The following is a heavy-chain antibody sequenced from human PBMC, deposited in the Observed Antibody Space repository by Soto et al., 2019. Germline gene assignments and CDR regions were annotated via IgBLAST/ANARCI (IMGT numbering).Heavy chain of an antibody. D-gene: IGHD2-21*02. CDR3: IQSRCGGDCLQSYASYYYYGMDV. V-gene: IGHV2-5*02. Sequence: QITLKESGPTLVKPTQTLTLTCTFSAFSLSTGGVGVGWIRQPPGKALEWLALIYWDDDKRYSPSLSSRLTITKDTSKTQVVLTMTNMDPVDTATYYCIQSRCGGDCLQSYASYYYYGMDVWGQGTTVTVSS. J-gene: IGHJ6*02. CDR1: AFSLSTGGVG. CDR2: IYWDDDK.